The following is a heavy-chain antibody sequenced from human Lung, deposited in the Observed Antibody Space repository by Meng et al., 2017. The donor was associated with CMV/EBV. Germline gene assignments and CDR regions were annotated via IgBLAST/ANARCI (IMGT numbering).Heavy chain of an antibody. D-gene: IGHD3-16*01. V-gene: IGHV1-2*02. CDR3: AREGLVGDLRYFDL. CDR2: MNPKSGGA. CDR1: GYSFNDYH. J-gene: IGHJ2*01. Sequence: QVQLVQSGAEWKKPGASVKVSCKGSGYSFNDYHIHWVRQAPGQGLEWMGWMNPKSGGANYAQKFQGRVTMTRDTSISTAYMELSRLRSDDTAVYYCAREGLVGDLRYFDLWGRGTLVTVSS.